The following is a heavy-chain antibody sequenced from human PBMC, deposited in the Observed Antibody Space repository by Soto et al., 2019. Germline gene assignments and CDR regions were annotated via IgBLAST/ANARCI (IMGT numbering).Heavy chain of an antibody. CDR2: MYHTGSS. CDR1: GTSVTSGDFS. V-gene: IGHV4-30-2*01. CDR3: ARYLGPTPWFDP. J-gene: IGHJ5*02. D-gene: IGHD2-15*01. Sequence: SETLSLTCTVSGTSVTSGDFSWAWIRQAPAKGLEWIGYMYHTGSSYYNPSLKSRITMSVDTSRNQFSLTLTSVTAADTALYYCARYLGPTPWFDPWGQGTLVTVPS.